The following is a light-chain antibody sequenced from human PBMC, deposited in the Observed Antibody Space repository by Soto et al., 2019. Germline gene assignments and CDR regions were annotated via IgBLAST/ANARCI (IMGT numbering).Light chain of an antibody. CDR3: QQYSNVPLT. V-gene: IGKV1-33*01. CDR2: DIS. J-gene: IGKJ4*01. CDR1: QGISTY. Sequence: DIQMTQSPSSLSASVGNRVTITCRASQGISTYLNWYQQKPGKAPRLLIYDISNLEPGVPSRFSGSGSGADFSFTISSLQPEDIATYYCQQYSNVPLTFGGGTKVDIK.